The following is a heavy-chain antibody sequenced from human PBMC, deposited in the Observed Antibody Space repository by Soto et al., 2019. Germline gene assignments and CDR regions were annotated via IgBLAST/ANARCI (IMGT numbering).Heavy chain of an antibody. CDR1: GFSFDNNG. V-gene: IGHV3-23*01. CDR2: ISNDGSRT. CDR3: ARDRGYCSGATCYWCFDL. D-gene: IGHD2-15*01. J-gene: IGHJ2*01. Sequence: EVQLLESGGGLAEPGGSLRLSCAASGFSFDNNGISWVRQAPGKGLEWVSTISNDGSRTYYADSVKGRFTISRDNSKNTVSVQMNSLRAEDTAVYYCARDRGYCSGATCYWCFDLWGRGSLVTVSS.